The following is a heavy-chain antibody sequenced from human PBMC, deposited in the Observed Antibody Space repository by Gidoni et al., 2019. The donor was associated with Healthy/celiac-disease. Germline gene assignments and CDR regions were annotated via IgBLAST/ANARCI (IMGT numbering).Heavy chain of an antibody. CDR1: GFTFSSYA. CDR2: IANDGSNK. V-gene: IGHV3-30-3*01. Sequence: VQLVESGGGLVQPGRSLRLSCAASGFTFSSYAMHWVRQAPGKGLEWVAVIANDGSNKYYADSVKGRFTIARDNSKNALYLQMNSLRAEDTAVYYCARDLVIDYWGQGTLVTVSS. CDR3: ARDLVIDY. J-gene: IGHJ4*02. D-gene: IGHD6-13*01.